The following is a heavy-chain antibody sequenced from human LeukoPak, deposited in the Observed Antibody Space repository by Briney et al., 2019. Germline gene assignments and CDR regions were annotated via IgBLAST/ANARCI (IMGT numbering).Heavy chain of an antibody. V-gene: IGHV3-15*01. J-gene: IGHJ4*02. CDR2: IKSNTDGGTT. CDR1: GFTFSDAG. Sequence: GGSLRLSCAASGFTFSDAGMSWVRQTPGKGLEWVGRIKSNTDGGTTDFAAPVKGRFTISRDDSENALYLQMNSLKTEDTAVYYCTTQLLYEHNFDYWGQGTLVTVSS. CDR3: TTQLLYEHNFDY. D-gene: IGHD2-2*02.